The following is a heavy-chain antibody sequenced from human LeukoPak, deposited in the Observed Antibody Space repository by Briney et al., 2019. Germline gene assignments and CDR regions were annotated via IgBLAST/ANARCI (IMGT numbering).Heavy chain of an antibody. D-gene: IGHD6-13*01. CDR1: GYTFTSYY. CDR3: ARDPNGIAAAGTIGDY. J-gene: IGHJ4*02. Sequence: GASVTVSCKASGYTFTSYYMHWVRQAPGQGLEWMGLINPSGGSTSYAQKFQGRVTMTRDTSTSTVYMELSSLRSEDTAVYYCARDPNGIAAAGTIGDYWGQGTLVTVSS. V-gene: IGHV1-46*01. CDR2: INPSGGST.